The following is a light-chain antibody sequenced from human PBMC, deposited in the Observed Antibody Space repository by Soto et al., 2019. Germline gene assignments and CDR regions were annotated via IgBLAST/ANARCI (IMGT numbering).Light chain of an antibody. CDR2: AAS. Sequence: DIQMTHSPASLSASVGEGVTITCLASQSIGKYLSWFQQTPGNAPKLLIYAASGLQSGVPSRFSGSGSGTDFTLTINSLQREDFATYYCQQTYNTPLTFGGGTKVDIK. CDR3: QQTYNTPLT. CDR1: QSIGKY. J-gene: IGKJ4*01. V-gene: IGKV1-39*01.